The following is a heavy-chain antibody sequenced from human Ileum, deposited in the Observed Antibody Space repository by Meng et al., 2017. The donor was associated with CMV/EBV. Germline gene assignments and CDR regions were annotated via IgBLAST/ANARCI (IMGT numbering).Heavy chain of an antibody. Sequence: QPQESGPGLVKPSETLSLICSVSGGSISGYHWNWIRQSAGKGLEWIGRVYSSGSTNFNPSLKSRLTMSVDTSTNQVSLDLSSVTAADTAVYYCARSDYSGNYFALDYWGPGSLVTVSS. CDR3: ARSDYSGNYFALDY. V-gene: IGHV4-4*07. CDR1: GGSISGYH. J-gene: IGHJ4*02. D-gene: IGHD1-26*01. CDR2: VYSSGST.